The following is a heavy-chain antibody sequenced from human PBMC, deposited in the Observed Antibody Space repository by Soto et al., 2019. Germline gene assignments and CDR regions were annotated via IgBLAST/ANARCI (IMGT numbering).Heavy chain of an antibody. Sequence: VASLNFSCKTPRDTFVSCYIRSLGKDTVQSNDCMGWMSPHNGKTNYIEDVQGRVTLSTDESTSTAYMELRNLRSVDTAVYVCARDNSHYFDYWGQGTRVTVTS. J-gene: IGHJ4*01. V-gene: IGHV1-18*01. D-gene: IGHD4-4*01. CDR3: ARDNSHYFDY. CDR2: MSPHNGKT. CDR1: RDTFVSCY.